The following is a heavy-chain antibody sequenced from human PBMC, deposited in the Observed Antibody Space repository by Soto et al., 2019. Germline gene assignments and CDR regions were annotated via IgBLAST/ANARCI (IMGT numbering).Heavy chain of an antibody. D-gene: IGHD6-19*01. CDR2: ISSYGADT. V-gene: IGHV3-64D*06. CDR1: VFTFNSYA. Sequence: EVQLVESGGTLVQPGGSLRLSCSASVFTFNSYAMHWVRQAPGKGLEFLSAISSYGADTYYADSVKGRFAISRDNSKNTLYLQMSSLRAEDTALYYCVKEGYMRSDWYGQFDYWGQGSLVTVSS. CDR3: VKEGYMRSDWYGQFDY. J-gene: IGHJ4*02.